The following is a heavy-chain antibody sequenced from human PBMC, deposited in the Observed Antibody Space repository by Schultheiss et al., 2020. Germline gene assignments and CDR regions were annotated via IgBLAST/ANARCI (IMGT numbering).Heavy chain of an antibody. D-gene: IGHD4-23*01. V-gene: IGHV3-53*01. J-gene: IGHJ3*02. Sequence: GESLKISCAASGFTVSSNYMSWVRQAPGKGLEWVSVIYSGGSTYYADSVKGRFTISRDNSKNTLYLQMNSLRAEDTAVYYCARDYGGSRDAFHIWGQGTMVTVSS. CDR3: ARDYGGSRDAFHI. CDR2: IYSGGST. CDR1: GFTVSSNY.